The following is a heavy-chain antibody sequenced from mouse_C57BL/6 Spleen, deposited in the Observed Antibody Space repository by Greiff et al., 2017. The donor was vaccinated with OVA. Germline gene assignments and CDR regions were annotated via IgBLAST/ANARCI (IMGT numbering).Heavy chain of an antibody. V-gene: IGHV5-16*01. CDR2: INYDGSST. CDR3: ARHYSNYDWYFDV. CDR1: GFTFSDYY. Sequence: EVKLMESEGGLVQPGSSMKLSCTASGFTFSDYYMAWVRQVPEKGLEWVANINYDGSSTYYLDSLKSRFIISRDNAKNILYLQMSSLKSEDTATYYCARHYSNYDWYFDVWGTGTTVTVSS. D-gene: IGHD2-5*01. J-gene: IGHJ1*03.